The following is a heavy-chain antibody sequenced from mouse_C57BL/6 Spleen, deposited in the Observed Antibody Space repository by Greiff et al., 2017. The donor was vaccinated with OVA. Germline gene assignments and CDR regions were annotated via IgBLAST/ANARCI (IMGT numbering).Heavy chain of an antibody. V-gene: IGHV1-50*01. Sequence: QVQLQQPGAELVKPGASVKLSCKASGYTFTSYWMQWVKQRPGQGLEWIGEIDPSDSYTNYNQKFKGKATLTVDTSSSTAYMQLSSLTSEDSAVYYCARGVDDWGQGTTLTVSS. CDR3: ARGVDD. J-gene: IGHJ2*01. CDR2: IDPSDSYT. CDR1: GYTFTSYW.